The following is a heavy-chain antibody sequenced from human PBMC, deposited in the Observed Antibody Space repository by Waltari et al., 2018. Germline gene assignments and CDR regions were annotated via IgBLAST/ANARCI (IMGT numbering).Heavy chain of an antibody. CDR2: INHSGST. CDR1: GGSFSGYY. Sequence: QVQLQQWGAGLLKPSETLSLTCAVYGGSFSGYYWSWIRQPPGKGLEWIGEINHSGSTNYNPALKSRVTISVDTSKNQFSLKLSSVTAADTAVYYCASLRVPWAYYGMDVWGQGTTVTVSS. D-gene: IGHD2-2*01. V-gene: IGHV4-34*01. J-gene: IGHJ6*02. CDR3: ASLRVPWAYYGMDV.